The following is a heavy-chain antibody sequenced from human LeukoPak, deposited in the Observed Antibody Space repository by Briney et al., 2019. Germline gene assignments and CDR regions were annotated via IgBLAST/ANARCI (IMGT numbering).Heavy chain of an antibody. V-gene: IGHV4-38-2*02. D-gene: IGHD6-13*01. CDR3: ARSRSGAGLFDY. CDR2: IYRSGST. Sequence: LETLSLTCTVSGYSISSGYYWGWVRQPPGKGLEWIGSIYRSGSTYYNPSLKSRVTISVDTSKSQFSLKLTSVTAADTALYYCARSRSGAGLFDYWGQGTLVTVSS. CDR1: GYSISSGYY. J-gene: IGHJ4*02.